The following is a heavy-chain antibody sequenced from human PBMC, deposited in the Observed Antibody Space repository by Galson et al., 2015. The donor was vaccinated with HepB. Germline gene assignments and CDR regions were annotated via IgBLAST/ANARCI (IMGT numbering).Heavy chain of an antibody. CDR3: ARDRGFTYYDFWSGYSSSTAFDY. V-gene: IGHV1-18*01. Sequence: SVKVSCKASGYTFTSYGISWVRQAPGQGLEWMGWISAYNGNTNYAQKLQGRVTMTTDTSTSTAYMELRSLRSDDTAVYYCARDRGFTYYDFWSGYSSSTAFDYWGQGTLVTVSS. J-gene: IGHJ4*02. CDR1: GYTFTSYG. D-gene: IGHD3-3*01. CDR2: ISAYNGNT.